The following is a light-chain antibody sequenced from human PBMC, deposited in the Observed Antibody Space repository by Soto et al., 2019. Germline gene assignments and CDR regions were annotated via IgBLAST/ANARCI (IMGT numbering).Light chain of an antibody. CDR2: DVN. CDR3: SSYTSSSTNV. Sequence: QSALTQPASVSGSPGQSITISCTGTSSDVGAYNYVSWYQQPPGKAPQLIIYDVNNRPSGVSNRFSASKSGNTASLTISGLQVEDEADYYCSSYTSSSTNVFGTGTKLTVL. V-gene: IGLV2-14*03. J-gene: IGLJ1*01. CDR1: SSDVGAYNY.